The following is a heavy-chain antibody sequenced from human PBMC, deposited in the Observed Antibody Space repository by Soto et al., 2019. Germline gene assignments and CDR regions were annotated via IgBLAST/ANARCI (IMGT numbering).Heavy chain of an antibody. V-gene: IGHV4-59*01. CDR3: ARARVVAAALYYYYYGMDV. CDR1: GGSISSYY. J-gene: IGHJ6*02. CDR2: IYYSGST. Sequence: QVQLQESGPGLVKPSETLSLTCTVSGGSISSYYWSWIRQPPGKGLEWIGYIYYSGSTNYNPSLRIPATISVDTSKNRSSLKLSSVTAADTAVYYCARARVVAAALYYYYYGMDVWGQVTTVTVSS. D-gene: IGHD2-15*01.